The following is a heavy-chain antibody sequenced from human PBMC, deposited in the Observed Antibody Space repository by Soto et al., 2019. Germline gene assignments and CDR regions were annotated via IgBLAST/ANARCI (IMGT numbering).Heavy chain of an antibody. J-gene: IGHJ5*02. CDR3: VKEIPYYYEKGWFDP. Sequence: GGSLRLSCSASGFTFSSYAMHWGRQAPGKGLEYVSAISSNGGSTYYADSVKGRFTISRDNSKNTLYLQMSSLRAEDTAVYYCVKEIPYYYEKGWFDPWGQGTLVTVSS. CDR1: GFTFSSYA. V-gene: IGHV3-64D*08. D-gene: IGHD3-22*01. CDR2: ISSNGGST.